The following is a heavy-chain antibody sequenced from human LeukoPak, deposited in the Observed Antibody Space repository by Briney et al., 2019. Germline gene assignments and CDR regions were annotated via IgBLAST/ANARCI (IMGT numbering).Heavy chain of an antibody. CDR3: AKDIDSSSWSRNYYDY. CDR2: ISGSGGST. J-gene: IGHJ4*02. V-gene: IGHV3-23*01. CDR1: GFTFSSHA. D-gene: IGHD6-13*01. Sequence: PGGSLRLSCAASGFTFSSHAMSWVRQAPGKGLEWVSAISGSGGSTYYADSVKGRFTISRDNSKNTLYLQMNSLRAEDTAVYYCAKDIDSSSWSRNYYDYWGQGTLVTVSS.